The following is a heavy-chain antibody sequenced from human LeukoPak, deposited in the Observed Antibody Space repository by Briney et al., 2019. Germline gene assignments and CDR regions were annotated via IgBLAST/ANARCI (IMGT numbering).Heavy chain of an antibody. CDR3: ARVLRYCSSTSCFDP. D-gene: IGHD2-2*01. Sequence: SETLSLTCAVFGGSFSGYYWSWIRQPPGKGLEWIGYIYYSGSTNYNPSLKSRVTISVDTSKNQFSLKLSSVTAADTAVYYCARVLRYCSSTSCFDPWGQGTLVTVSS. CDR1: GGSFSGYY. J-gene: IGHJ5*02. V-gene: IGHV4-59*01. CDR2: IYYSGST.